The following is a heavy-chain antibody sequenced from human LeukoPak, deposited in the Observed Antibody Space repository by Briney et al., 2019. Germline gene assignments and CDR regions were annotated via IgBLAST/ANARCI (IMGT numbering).Heavy chain of an antibody. CDR2: IYPNSGGT. J-gene: IGHJ5*02. CDR1: GYTFTGYY. Sequence: GASVKVSCKASGYTFTGYYMHWVRQAPGQGLEWMGRIYPNSGGTNYAQKFQGRFAMTRDTSISTIYMELSRLRSDDTAVYYCAREGCSSTTCLTNRFDPWGQGTLATVSS. CDR3: AREGCSSTTCLTNRFDP. D-gene: IGHD2/OR15-2a*01. V-gene: IGHV1-2*06.